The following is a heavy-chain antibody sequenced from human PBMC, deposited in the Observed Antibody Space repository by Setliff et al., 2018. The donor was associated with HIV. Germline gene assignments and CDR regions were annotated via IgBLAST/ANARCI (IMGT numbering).Heavy chain of an antibody. CDR1: GGSFSAYY. D-gene: IGHD6-13*01. J-gene: IGHJ6*02. V-gene: IGHV4-34*01. CDR2: INHSGTT. CDR3: ARVVWMAAAGTIDYYYYGMDI. Sequence: KTSETLSLTCAVYGGSFSAYYWSWIRQPPGKGLEWIGEINHSGTTKYNPSVTSRVTISVDTSKNQFSLKLRSVTAADTAVYYCARVVWMAAAGTIDYYYYGMDIWGQGTTVTVSS.